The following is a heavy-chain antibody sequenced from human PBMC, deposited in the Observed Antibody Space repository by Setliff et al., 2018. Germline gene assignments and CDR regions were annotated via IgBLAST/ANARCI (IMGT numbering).Heavy chain of an antibody. D-gene: IGHD4-17*01. J-gene: IGHJ4*02. CDR1: GGSFSGYY. CDR2: INHSGST. Sequence: PSETLSLTCAVYGGSFSGYYWSWIRQPPGKGLEWIGEINHSGSTNYNPSLKSRVTISVDTSKNQFSLKLSSVTAADTAVYYCARTDDYGAMGYWGQGTLVTVSS. CDR3: ARTDDYGAMGY. V-gene: IGHV4-34*01.